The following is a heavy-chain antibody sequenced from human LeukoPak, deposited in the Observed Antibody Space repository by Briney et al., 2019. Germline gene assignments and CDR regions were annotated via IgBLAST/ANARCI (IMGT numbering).Heavy chain of an antibody. V-gene: IGHV3-21*01. Sequence: GGSLRLSCAASGFTLSSYSMNWVRQARGKGLEWVSSISSSSSYIYYADSVKGRFTISRDNAKNSLYLQMNSLRAEDTAVYYCAGTYYYGSGSPAPIDYWGQGTLVTVSS. J-gene: IGHJ4*02. D-gene: IGHD3-10*01. CDR3: AGTYYYGSGSPAPIDY. CDR1: GFTLSSYS. CDR2: ISSSSSYI.